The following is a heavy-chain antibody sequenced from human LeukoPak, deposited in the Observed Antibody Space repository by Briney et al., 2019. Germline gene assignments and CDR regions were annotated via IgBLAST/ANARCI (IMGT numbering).Heavy chain of an antibody. CDR1: GFTFRSYA. CDR2: ISYDGSNE. J-gene: IGHJ3*02. D-gene: IGHD3-10*01. V-gene: IGHV3-30-3*01. CDR3: ARDQYHRYYYGSEGNAFDI. Sequence: QPGGSLRLSCAASGFTFRSYAMHWVRQAPGKGLEWVAVISYDGSNEDYRDSVKGRFTISRDNAKNSLYLQMNSLRAEDTAVYYCARDQYHRYYYGSEGNAFDIWGQGTMVTVSS.